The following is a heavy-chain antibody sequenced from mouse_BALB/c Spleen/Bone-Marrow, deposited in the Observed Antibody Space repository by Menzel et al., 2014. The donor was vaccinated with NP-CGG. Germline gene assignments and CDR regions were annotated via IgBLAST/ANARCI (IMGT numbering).Heavy chain of an antibody. CDR3: AKVTTGFAY. Sequence: QVQLQQSGAELVRPGSSVKISCKASGYAFSTYWMTWVKQGPGQCLEWIGQIYPGDGDTKYNGKFKGKATLTADKSSSTAYMQLSSLTSEDSAVYFCAKVTTGFAYWGQGTLVTVSA. V-gene: IGHV1-80*01. D-gene: IGHD2-2*01. CDR1: GYAFSTYW. J-gene: IGHJ3*01. CDR2: IYPGDGDT.